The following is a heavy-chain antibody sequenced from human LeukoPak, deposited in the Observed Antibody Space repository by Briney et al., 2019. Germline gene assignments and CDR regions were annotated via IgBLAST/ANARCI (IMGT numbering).Heavy chain of an antibody. CDR3: ARDYRVALLTGYSRLGTEVDY. CDR2: IKQDGSEK. D-gene: IGHD3-9*01. CDR1: GFTFSSYW. J-gene: IGHJ4*02. V-gene: IGHV3-7*01. Sequence: PGGSLRLSCAASGFTFSSYWMSWVRQAPGKGLEWVANIKQDGSEKYYVDSVKGRFTISRDNAENSLYLQMNSLRAEDTAVYYCARDYRVALLTGYSRLGTEVDYWGQGTLVTVSS.